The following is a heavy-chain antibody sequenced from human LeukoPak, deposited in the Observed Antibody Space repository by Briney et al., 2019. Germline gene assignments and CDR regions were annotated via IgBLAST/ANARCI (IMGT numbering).Heavy chain of an antibody. J-gene: IGHJ4*02. CDR1: GFTFSDYY. V-gene: IGHV3-11*04. CDR2: IPISGSTI. CDR3: ARVRREVATIGFDY. D-gene: IGHD5-12*01. Sequence: PGGSLRLSCAASGFTFSDYYMISIRQAPGKRLEWVSYIPISGSTIYYAASVKGRFTFSRDNAKNSLYLQMNSLRAEDTAVYYCARVRREVATIGFDYWGQGTLVTVSS.